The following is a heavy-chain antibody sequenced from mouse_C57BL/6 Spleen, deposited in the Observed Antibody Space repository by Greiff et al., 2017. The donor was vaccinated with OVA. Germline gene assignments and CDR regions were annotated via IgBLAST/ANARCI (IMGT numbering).Heavy chain of an antibody. CDR3: ARSRIYYDYDGYFDV. J-gene: IGHJ1*03. D-gene: IGHD2-4*01. V-gene: IGHV1-80*01. Sequence: QVQLKESGAELVKPGASVKISCKASGYAFSSYWMNWVKQRPGKGLEWIGQIYPGDGDTNYNGKFKGKATLTADKSSSTAYMQLSSLTSEDSAVYFCARSRIYYDYDGYFDVWGTGTTVTVSS. CDR1: GYAFSSYW. CDR2: IYPGDGDT.